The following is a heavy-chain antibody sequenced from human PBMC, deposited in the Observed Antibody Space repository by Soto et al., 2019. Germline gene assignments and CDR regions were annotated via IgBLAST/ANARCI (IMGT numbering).Heavy chain of an antibody. J-gene: IGHJ4*02. Sequence: QLQLQESGPGLVKPSETLSLTCTVSGGSISSSSYYWGWIRQPPGKGLEWIGSIYYSGSTYYNPSLKSRVTLSVEKSKNQFSLKLSSVTAADTAVYYCASRPGYSTAPLDYWGQGTLVTVSS. V-gene: IGHV4-39*01. CDR3: ASRPGYSTAPLDY. CDR2: IYYSGST. CDR1: GGSISSSSYY. D-gene: IGHD5-18*01.